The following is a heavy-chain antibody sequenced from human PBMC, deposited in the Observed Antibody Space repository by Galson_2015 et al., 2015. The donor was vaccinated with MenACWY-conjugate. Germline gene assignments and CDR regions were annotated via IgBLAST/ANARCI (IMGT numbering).Heavy chain of an antibody. D-gene: IGHD6-19*01. CDR1: GYTFTSYY. Sequence: SLKVSCKASGYTFTSYYMHWVRQAPGQGLEWMGIINHSGGSTSYAQKFQGRVTMTRDTSTSTVYMELRSLRSEDAAVYYCARDSSDHNIALACTPYYHAMDVWGQATTVTVSS. CDR2: INHSGGST. V-gene: IGHV1-46*01. CDR3: ARDSSDHNIALACTPYYHAMDV. J-gene: IGHJ6*02.